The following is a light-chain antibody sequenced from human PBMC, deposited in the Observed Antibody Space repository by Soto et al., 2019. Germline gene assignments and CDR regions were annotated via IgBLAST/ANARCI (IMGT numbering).Light chain of an antibody. J-gene: IGKJ4*01. Sequence: DIQVTQSPSSLSASVGDRVTISCRASQIINTYLNWYQQKPGQAPTLLIYSASILQSGVPSRFTGGGSGTDFFLTITILQPEDFAIYCCQQSYSNPLTFGGGTKVDI. V-gene: IGKV1-39*01. CDR2: SAS. CDR3: QQSYSNPLT. CDR1: QIINTY.